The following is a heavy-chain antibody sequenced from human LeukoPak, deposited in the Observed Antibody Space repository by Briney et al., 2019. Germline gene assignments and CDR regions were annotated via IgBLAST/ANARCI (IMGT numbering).Heavy chain of an antibody. J-gene: IGHJ6*02. CDR2: ITTYNGNT. CDR3: ARSPLQAMDV. Sequence: ASVKVSCKASGYTFTSYPISWVRQAPGQGLEWMGWITTYNGNTNYAQKLQGRVTMTTDTSTSTAYMDLRGLRSDDTAVYYCARSPLQAMDVWGQGTTVTVSS. CDR1: GYTFTSYP. V-gene: IGHV1-18*01. D-gene: IGHD3-16*02.